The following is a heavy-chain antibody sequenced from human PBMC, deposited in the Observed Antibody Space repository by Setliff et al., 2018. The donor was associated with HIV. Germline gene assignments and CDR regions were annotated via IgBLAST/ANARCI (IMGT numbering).Heavy chain of an antibody. CDR1: GGSIGSGSHY. D-gene: IGHD2-2*01. J-gene: IGHJ4*02. Sequence: PSETLSLTCTVSGGSIGSGSHYWSWIRQPAGKGLEWIGHIYTTGSTNYNPSLKSRVTISADTSNNQFSLSLTSVTATDTATYYCAGHPAGTPARIDYWGRGTLVTVSS. V-gene: IGHV4-61*09. CDR2: IYTTGST. CDR3: AGHPAGTPARIDY.